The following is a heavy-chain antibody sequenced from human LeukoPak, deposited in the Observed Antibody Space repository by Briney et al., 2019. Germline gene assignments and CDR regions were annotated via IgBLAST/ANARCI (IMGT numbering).Heavy chain of an antibody. CDR3: STGGGVLRFL. CDR2: IKSKKDGEIT. Sequence: GGSLRLSCAASGINFSNAWLTWVRQAPGKGLEWVGRIKSKKDGEITDYAAPVKGRFTISRDDSKDTLYLQMISLKTEDTAVYYCSTGGGVLRFLGGQGTLVTVSP. CDR1: GINFSNAW. J-gene: IGHJ4*02. V-gene: IGHV3-15*01. D-gene: IGHD3-3*01.